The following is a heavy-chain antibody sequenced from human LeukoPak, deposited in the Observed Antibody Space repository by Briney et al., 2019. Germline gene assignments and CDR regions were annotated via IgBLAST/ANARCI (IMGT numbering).Heavy chain of an antibody. CDR1: GDSIRSDY. Sequence: SETLSLTCTVSGDSIRSDYWSWIGQPPGKGLEWIGYINYSGNSNYNPSLKSRVTIFVDTSKNQFSLTLNSVTAADTAVYYCARSQTTAMVSDYWGQGTLVTVSS. V-gene: IGHV4-59*08. D-gene: IGHD2-2*01. CDR3: ARSQTTAMVSDY. CDR2: INYSGNS. J-gene: IGHJ4*02.